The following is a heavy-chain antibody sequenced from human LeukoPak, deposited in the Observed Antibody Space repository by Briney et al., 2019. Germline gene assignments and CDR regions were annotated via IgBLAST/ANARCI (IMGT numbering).Heavy chain of an antibody. V-gene: IGHV1-69*04. J-gene: IGHJ3*02. CDR2: IIPILGIA. CDR1: GGTFSSYA. D-gene: IGHD2-15*01. Sequence: ASVKVSCKASGGTFSSYAISWVRQAPGQGLEWMGRIIPILGIANYAQKFQGRVTITADKSTSTAYMELSSLRSEDTAVYYCATHRKDIVVVVAATLYDAFDIWGQGTMVTVSS. CDR3: ATHRKDIVVVVAATLYDAFDI.